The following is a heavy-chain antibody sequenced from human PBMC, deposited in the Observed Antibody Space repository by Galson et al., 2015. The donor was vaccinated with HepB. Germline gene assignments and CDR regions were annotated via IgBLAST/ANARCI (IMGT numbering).Heavy chain of an antibody. CDR1: GYTFTSYG. V-gene: IGHV1-18*04. CDR2: ISAYNGNT. J-gene: IGHJ6*02. Sequence: SVKVSCKASGYTFTSYGISWVRQAPGQGLEWMGWISAYNGNTNYAQKLQGRVTMTTDTSTSTAYMELRSLRSEDTAVYYCARERPGPDHQCSSTSCYYYYYGMDVWGQGTTVTVSS. CDR3: ARERPGPDHQCSSTSCYYYYYGMDV. D-gene: IGHD2-2*01.